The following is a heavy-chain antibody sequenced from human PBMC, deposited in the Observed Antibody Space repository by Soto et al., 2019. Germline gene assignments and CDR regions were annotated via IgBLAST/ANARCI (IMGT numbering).Heavy chain of an antibody. CDR2: ISIRGDYR. V-gene: IGHV3-23*01. CDR1: GFTFSSSG. Sequence: EGQLLQSGGGLVQPGASLRLSCAASGFTFSSSGMSWVRQAPGKGLEWVSSISIRGDYRYYADSVKGRFTISRDNSKNTLYLQMSSLTAEDTALYYCVNHGGFELWGQGTMVAVSS. J-gene: IGHJ3*01. CDR3: VNHGGFEL.